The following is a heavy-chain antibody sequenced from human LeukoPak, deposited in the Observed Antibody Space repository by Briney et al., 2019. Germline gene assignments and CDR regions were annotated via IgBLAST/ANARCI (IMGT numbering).Heavy chain of an antibody. V-gene: IGHV3-21*01. D-gene: IGHD4-11*01. J-gene: IGHJ4*02. CDR1: GFHFSSYS. Sequence: PGGSLRLSCAASGFHFSSYSLNWVRQAPGKGLEWVSSFSSSSSYIYYADSVKGRFTISRDNAKNSLYLQMNSLRAEDTAVYYCARLRPMTTVTTLAVFDYWGQGTLVTVSS. CDR3: ARLRPMTTVTTLAVFDY. CDR2: FSSSSSYI.